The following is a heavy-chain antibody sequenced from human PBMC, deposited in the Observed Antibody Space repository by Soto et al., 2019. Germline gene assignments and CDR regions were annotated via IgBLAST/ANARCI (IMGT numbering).Heavy chain of an antibody. Sequence: QVHLVQSGAEVKKPGASVKVSCKASGYTFISYGITWVRQAPGQGLEWMGWISAHNGKTDYAQKLQGRVIVTRDTAPSTAYMELRSLRSDDTAVYYCARGRYGDYWGQGALVTVSS. V-gene: IGHV1-18*01. CDR1: GYTFISYG. J-gene: IGHJ4*02. CDR2: ISAHNGKT. D-gene: IGHD1-1*01. CDR3: ARGRYGDY.